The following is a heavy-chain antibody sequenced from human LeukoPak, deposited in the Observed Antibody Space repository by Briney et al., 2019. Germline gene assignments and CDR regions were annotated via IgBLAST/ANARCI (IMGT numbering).Heavy chain of an antibody. Sequence: ASVKVSCKASGYTFTGYYMHWVRQAPGQGLEWMGRINPNSGGTNYAQKFQGRVTTTRDTSVSTAYMELSRLRSDDTAVYYCASPYQLLFESAFDIWGQGTMVTVSS. CDR2: INPNSGGT. J-gene: IGHJ3*02. D-gene: IGHD2-2*01. CDR1: GYTFTGYY. V-gene: IGHV1-2*06. CDR3: ASPYQLLFESAFDI.